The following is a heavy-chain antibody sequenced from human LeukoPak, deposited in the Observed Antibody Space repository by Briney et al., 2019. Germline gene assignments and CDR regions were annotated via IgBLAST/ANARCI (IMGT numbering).Heavy chain of an antibody. Sequence: GGSLRLSCAASGFTFSSYAMSWVRQAPGKGLEWVSAISGSGGSTYYADSVKGRFTISRDNSKNTLYLQMNSLSAEDTAVYYCAKVLVLVSANRYYFDFWGQGTLVTVSS. J-gene: IGHJ4*02. CDR1: GFTFSSYA. CDR3: AKVLVLVSANRYYFDF. V-gene: IGHV3-23*01. CDR2: ISGSGGST. D-gene: IGHD2-15*01.